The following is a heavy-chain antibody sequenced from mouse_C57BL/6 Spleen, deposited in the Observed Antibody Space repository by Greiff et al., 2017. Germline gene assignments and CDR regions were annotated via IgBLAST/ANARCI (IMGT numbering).Heavy chain of an antibody. J-gene: IGHJ4*01. Sequence: VQLQQSGPELVKPGASVKLSCKASGYTFTSYDINWVKQRPGQGLEWIGWIYPRDGSTTYNEKFKGKATLTVDTSSSTAYMELHSLTSEDSAVYFCAREDYSNQGDYWGQGTSVTVSS. CDR2: IYPRDGST. CDR1: GYTFTSYD. D-gene: IGHD2-5*01. CDR3: AREDYSNQGDY. V-gene: IGHV1-85*01.